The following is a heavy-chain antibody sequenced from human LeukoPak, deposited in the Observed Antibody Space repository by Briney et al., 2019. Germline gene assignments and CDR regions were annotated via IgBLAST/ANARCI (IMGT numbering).Heavy chain of an antibody. V-gene: IGHV3-33*01. CDR1: GFTFSSYA. CDR2: VWHDGSNR. CDR3: ARGLFGSGSCPDY. J-gene: IGHJ4*02. Sequence: QPGRSLRLSCTAPGFTFSSYALHWIRQAPGKGLEWVALVWHDGSNRYYADSVKGRFTISRDNSKNTVYLQMNSLRAEDTAVYYCARGLFGSGSCPDYWGQGTLVTVSS. D-gene: IGHD3-10*01.